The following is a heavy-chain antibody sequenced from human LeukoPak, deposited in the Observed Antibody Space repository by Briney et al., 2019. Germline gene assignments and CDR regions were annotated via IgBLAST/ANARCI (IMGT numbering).Heavy chain of an antibody. D-gene: IGHD5-24*01. CDR2: TYYRSKWYN. V-gene: IGHV6-1*01. CDR3: ARDVPLMATDKEGYFDY. Sequence: SQTLSLTCAISGDSVSSKSVAWNWIRQSPSKGLEWLGRTYYRSKWYNDYAVSVQSRININPDTSKNQFPLQLNSVTPEDTAVYYCARDVPLMATDKEGYFDYWGQGTLVTVSS. J-gene: IGHJ4*02. CDR1: GDSVSSKSVA.